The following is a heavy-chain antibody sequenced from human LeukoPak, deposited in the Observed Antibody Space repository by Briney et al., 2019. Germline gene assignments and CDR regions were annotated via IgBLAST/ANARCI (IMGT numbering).Heavy chain of an antibody. V-gene: IGHV4-59*08. J-gene: IGHJ5*02. D-gene: IGHD6-19*01. CDR2: IYYSGST. Sequence: PSETLSLTCTVSGGSISSYYWSWIRQPPGKGLEWIGYIYYSGSTNYSPSLKSRVTISVDTSKNQFSLKLSSVTAADTAVYYCARHVNSGVAGNVFSWFDPWGQGTLVTVSS. CDR3: ARHVNSGVAGNVFSWFDP. CDR1: GGSISSYY.